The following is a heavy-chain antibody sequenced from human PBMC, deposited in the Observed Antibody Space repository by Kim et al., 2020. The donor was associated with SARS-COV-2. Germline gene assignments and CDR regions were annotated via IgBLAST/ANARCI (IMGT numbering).Heavy chain of an antibody. Sequence: SSTIYYADSVKGRFTISRDNAKNSLYLQMNSLRAEDTAVYYCASLYGMDVWGQGTTVTVSS. CDR2: SSTI. J-gene: IGHJ6*02. V-gene: IGHV3-48*01. CDR3: ASLYGMDV.